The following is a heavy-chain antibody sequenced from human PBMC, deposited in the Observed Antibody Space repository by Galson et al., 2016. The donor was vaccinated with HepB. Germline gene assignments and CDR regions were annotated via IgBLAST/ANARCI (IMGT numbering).Heavy chain of an antibody. V-gene: IGHV6-1*01. CDR2: TYYRSKWYS. CDR1: GDSVSSKDAA. Sequence: CAISGDSVSSKDAAWNWIRQSPSRGLEWLGRTYYRSKWYSNYAVSLKSRITINADTSKNQISLQLNSVTHEDTAVYYCARDRATWDGQNTGSFDYWGQGSLVTVSS. J-gene: IGHJ4*02. CDR3: ARDRATWDGQNTGSFDY. D-gene: IGHD5-24*01.